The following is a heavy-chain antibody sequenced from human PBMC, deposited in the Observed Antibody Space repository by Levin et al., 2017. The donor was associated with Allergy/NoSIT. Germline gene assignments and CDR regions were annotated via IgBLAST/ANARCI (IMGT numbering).Heavy chain of an antibody. V-gene: IGHV4-30-4*01. CDR2: IYYSGST. D-gene: IGHD5-12*01. J-gene: IGHJ3*02. CDR3: ARANTWIRTPDDAFDI. CDR1: GGSISSGDYY. Sequence: SETLSLTCTVSGGSISSGDYYWSWIRQPPGKGLEWIGYIYYSGSTYYNPSLKSRVTISVDTSKNQFSLKLSSVTAADTAVYYCARANTWIRTPDDAFDIWGQGTMVTVSS.